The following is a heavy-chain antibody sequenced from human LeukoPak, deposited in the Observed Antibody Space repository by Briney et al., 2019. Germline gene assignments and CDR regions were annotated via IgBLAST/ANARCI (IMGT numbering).Heavy chain of an antibody. CDR2: ISSSSSYI. D-gene: IGHD2-15*01. Sequence: GGSLRLSCAASGFTFSSYSMNWVRQAPGKGLEWVSSISSSSSYIYYADSVKGRFTISRDNAKNSLYLQMNSLRAEDTAVYYCARDGRGHIGLVDYWGQGTLVTVSS. CDR3: ARDGRGHIGLVDY. V-gene: IGHV3-21*01. J-gene: IGHJ4*02. CDR1: GFTFSSYS.